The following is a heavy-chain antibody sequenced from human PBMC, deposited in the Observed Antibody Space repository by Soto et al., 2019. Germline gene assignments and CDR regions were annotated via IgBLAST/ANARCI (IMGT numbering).Heavy chain of an antibody. Sequence: GGSLRLSCAASGFTFSSYSMNWVRQAPGKGLEWVSSISSSSSYIYYADSVKGRFTISRDNAKNSLYLQMNSLRAEDTAVYYCASGSSTSWFDPWGQGTLVTVSS. CDR1: GFTFSSYS. J-gene: IGHJ5*02. D-gene: IGHD1-26*01. CDR2: ISSSSSYI. CDR3: ASGSSTSWFDP. V-gene: IGHV3-21*01.